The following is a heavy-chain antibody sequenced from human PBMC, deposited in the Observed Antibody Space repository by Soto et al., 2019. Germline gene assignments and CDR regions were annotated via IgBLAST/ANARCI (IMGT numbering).Heavy chain of an antibody. Sequence: QITLKESGPTLVKPTQTLTLTCTFSGFSLTASGEGVAWIRQPPGKALEWLALIFWNGDMFYSSSLRIRLTITKDTSKNQVVLTMTNMDPAAAAKYNCARRIIGPATPQIYYWGQGTLVTVSS. CDR2: IFWNGDM. CDR3: ARRIIGPATPQIYY. CDR1: GFSLTASGEG. D-gene: IGHD2-15*01. V-gene: IGHV2-5*01. J-gene: IGHJ4*02.